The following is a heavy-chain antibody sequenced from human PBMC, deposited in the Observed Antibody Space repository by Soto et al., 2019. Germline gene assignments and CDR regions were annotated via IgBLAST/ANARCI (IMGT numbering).Heavy chain of an antibody. D-gene: IGHD5-12*01. CDR1: GFSLSTSGMC. CDR3: ARSSYSGYAMXY. Sequence: SGPTLVNPTQTLTLTCTFSGFSLSTSGMCVSWIRQPPGKALEWLARIDWDDDKYYSTSLKTRLTISKDTSKNQVVLTMTNMDPVDTATYYCARSSYSGYAMXYWGQGTLVTVSS. J-gene: IGHJ4*01. CDR2: IDWDDDK. V-gene: IGHV2-70*11.